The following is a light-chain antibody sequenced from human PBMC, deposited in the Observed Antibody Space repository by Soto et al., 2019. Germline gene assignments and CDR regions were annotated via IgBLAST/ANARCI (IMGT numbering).Light chain of an antibody. J-gene: IGKJ1*01. CDR3: QLYGGSPKT. CDR1: QTVISNS. Sequence: EIMLTQSPGTLCLSPGEGGTLSCRASQTVISNSLAWYQHKPGQPPRLLTRGASTRAPGIPERFSGCLSGTDFTLTISRLEPEDFAVDYCQLYGGSPKTFGEGTKA. V-gene: IGKV3-20*01. CDR2: GAS.